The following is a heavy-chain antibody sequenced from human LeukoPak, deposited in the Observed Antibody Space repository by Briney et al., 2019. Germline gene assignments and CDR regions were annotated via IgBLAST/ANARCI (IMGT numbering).Heavy chain of an antibody. Sequence: ASETLSLTCTVSGGSISNYYWSWIRQPPGKGLEWIGYIFSSGSTNYNPSLKSRVTISVDTSKNQFSLKLSSVTAADTAVYYCARVGRGSLTGFDYWGQGTLVTVSS. CDR2: IFSSGST. V-gene: IGHV4-59*01. CDR3: ARVGRGSLTGFDY. CDR1: GGSISNYY. J-gene: IGHJ4*02. D-gene: IGHD1-26*01.